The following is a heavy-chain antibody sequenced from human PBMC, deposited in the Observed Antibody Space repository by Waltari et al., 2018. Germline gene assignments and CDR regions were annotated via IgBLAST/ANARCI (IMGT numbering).Heavy chain of an antibody. J-gene: IGHJ4*02. CDR1: GMISSLSV. V-gene: IGHV3-33*01. CDR3: ARILEDHYCTTTNCFMDY. D-gene: IGHD2-2*01. Sequence: QVRLLESGGGVLHPGRSLNSVRATPGMISSLSVMHVIHLATGESPEWMSFVWNHRRTALYANSVNGRFTISRDNSKNTLYLEMTSLRVDDTALYCCARILEDHYCTTTNCFMDYWGQGTPVTVSS. CDR2: VWNHRRTA.